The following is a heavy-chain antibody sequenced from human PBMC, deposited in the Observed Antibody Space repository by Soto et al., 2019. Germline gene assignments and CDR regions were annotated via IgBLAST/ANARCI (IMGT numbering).Heavy chain of an antibody. D-gene: IGHD6-13*01. CDR3: VKDQGGLAGAGTWVTATYYYGIDV. CDR2: ISSNGGSA. J-gene: IGHJ6*02. CDR1: VFTFSSYA. V-gene: IGHV3-64D*06. Sequence: GGALRLSCSASVFTFSSYAMHWVRQAPGKGLEYGSAISSNGGSAYDADSVKGGFTISRDNSKNTRYLQMRSLSAEDTAVYYCVKDQGGLAGAGTWVTATYYYGIDVRGQGTTVPVSS.